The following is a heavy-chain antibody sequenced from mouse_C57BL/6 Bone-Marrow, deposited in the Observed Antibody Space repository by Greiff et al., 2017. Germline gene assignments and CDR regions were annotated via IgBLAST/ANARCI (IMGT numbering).Heavy chain of an antibody. Sequence: ESGPGLVKPSQSLSLTCSVTGYSITSGYYWNWIRQFPGNKLEWMGYISYDGSNNYNPSLKNRISITRDTSKNQFFLKLNSVTTEDTATYYCARRGVYRWYFDVWGTGTTVTVSS. V-gene: IGHV3-6*01. J-gene: IGHJ1*03. CDR2: ISYDGSN. CDR3: ARRGVYRWYFDV. CDR1: GYSITSGYY.